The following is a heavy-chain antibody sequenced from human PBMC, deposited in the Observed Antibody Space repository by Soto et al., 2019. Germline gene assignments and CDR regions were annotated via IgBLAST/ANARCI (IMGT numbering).Heavy chain of an antibody. J-gene: IGHJ3*02. CDR2: IKQDGSEK. Sequence: GGSLRLSCAASGFTFSSYWMSWVRQAPGKGLEWVANIKQDGSEKYYVDSVKGRFTISRDNAKNSLYLQMNSLRAEDTAVYYCARDHSSSIAARDAFDIWGQGTMVTVSS. CDR1: GFTFSSYW. D-gene: IGHD6-6*01. CDR3: ARDHSSSIAARDAFDI. V-gene: IGHV3-7*01.